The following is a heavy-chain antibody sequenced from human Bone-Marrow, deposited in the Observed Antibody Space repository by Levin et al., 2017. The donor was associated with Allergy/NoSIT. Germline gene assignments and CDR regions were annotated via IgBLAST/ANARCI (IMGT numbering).Heavy chain of an antibody. CDR2: VSYDGGP. D-gene: IGHD2/OR15-2a*01. CDR1: GDSVTSDGYF. Sequence: SQTLSLTCSVSGDSVTSDGYFWSWVRQTPKEGLQWVGSVSYDGGPDFNPSLAARVTISLDTSKNSFSLTLKSVTTSDTAIYYCARGSHYFLPINRFDLWSHGTLVTVSA. V-gene: IGHV4-61*08. J-gene: IGHJ5*02. CDR3: ARGSHYFLPINRFDL.